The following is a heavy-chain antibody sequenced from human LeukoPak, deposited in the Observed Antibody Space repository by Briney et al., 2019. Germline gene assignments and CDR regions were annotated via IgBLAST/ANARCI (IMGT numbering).Heavy chain of an antibody. CDR1: GGSISSSGYY. V-gene: IGHV4-39*01. D-gene: IGHD3-3*01. J-gene: IGHJ3*02. CDR3: ARSVYGVVITHDAFDI. CDR2: IYYSGST. Sequence: KPSETLSLTCTVSGGSISSSGYYWGWIRQPPGKGLEWIGSIYYSGSTYYNPSLKSRVTISVDTSKNQLSLKLSSVAAADTAVYYCARSVYGVVITHDAFDIWGQGTMVTVSS.